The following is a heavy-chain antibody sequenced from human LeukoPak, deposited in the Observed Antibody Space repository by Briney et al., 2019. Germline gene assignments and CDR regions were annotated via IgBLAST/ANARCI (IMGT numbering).Heavy chain of an antibody. CDR3: ARLSFMGIAVAGTLDY. Sequence: PSETLSLTCTVSGGSISSSSYYWGWIRQLPGKGLEWIGSIYYSGSTYYNPSLKSRVTISVDTSKNQFSLKLSSVTAADTAVYYCARLSFMGIAVAGTLDYWGQGTLVTVSS. J-gene: IGHJ4*02. D-gene: IGHD6-19*01. CDR2: IYYSGST. CDR1: GGSISSSSYY. V-gene: IGHV4-39*01.